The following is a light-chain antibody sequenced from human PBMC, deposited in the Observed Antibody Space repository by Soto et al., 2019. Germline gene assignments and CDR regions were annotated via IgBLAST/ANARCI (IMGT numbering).Light chain of an antibody. V-gene: IGLV2-14*01. CDR2: DVN. CDR1: SSDVGGYNY. Sequence: QSALTQPASVSGSPGQSITISCTGTSSDVGGYNYVSWYQQDPGKAPKLMIYDVNNRPSGVSNRFSGSKSGNTASLTISGLQAEDKAYYSCSSYTSSSTLAVFGGGTKLTVL. CDR3: SSYTSSSTLAV. J-gene: IGLJ2*01.